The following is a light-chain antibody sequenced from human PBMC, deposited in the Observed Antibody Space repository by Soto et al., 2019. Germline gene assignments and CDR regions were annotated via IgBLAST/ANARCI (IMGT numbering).Light chain of an antibody. V-gene: IGKV3-20*01. CDR2: GAS. CDR3: RYYYSSRT. CDR1: QSVDSTY. J-gene: IGKJ1*01. Sequence: VLTRSLGTSPLRPDEIGSASGIASQSVDSTYLAWYQQKPVQAPWLLIYGASGRATGIPDRFSGGGSGTDFTLNISRLETEDFARYYCRYYYSSRTFCQGTKVDIK.